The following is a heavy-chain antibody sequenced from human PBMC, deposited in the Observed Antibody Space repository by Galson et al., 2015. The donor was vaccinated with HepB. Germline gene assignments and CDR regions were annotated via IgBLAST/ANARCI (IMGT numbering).Heavy chain of an antibody. D-gene: IGHD7-27*01. CDR2: ISSSSSYI. CDR1: GFTFSSYS. V-gene: IGHV3-21*01. CDR3: ARVPDRTGDQGDDAFDI. J-gene: IGHJ3*02. Sequence: SLRLSCAASGFTFSSYSMNWVRQAPGKGLEWVSSISSSSSYIYYADPVKGRFTISRGNAKNSLYLQMNSLRAEDTAVYYCARVPDRTGDQGDDAFDIWGQGTMVTVSS.